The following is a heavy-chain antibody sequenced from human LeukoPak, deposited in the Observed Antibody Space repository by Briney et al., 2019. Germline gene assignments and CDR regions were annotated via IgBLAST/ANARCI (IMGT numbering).Heavy chain of an antibody. Sequence: GGSLRLSCAASGFTLSTYAMHWVRQAPGKGLEWVAFIRYDGTTKYYADSVKGRFTISRDTSKNTPYLQMNILRAEDTAVYYCAKDLGGEYNIFDYWGQGTLVTVSS. J-gene: IGHJ4*02. D-gene: IGHD3-9*01. CDR1: GFTLSTYA. CDR3: AKDLGGEYNIFDY. CDR2: IRYDGTTK. V-gene: IGHV3-30*02.